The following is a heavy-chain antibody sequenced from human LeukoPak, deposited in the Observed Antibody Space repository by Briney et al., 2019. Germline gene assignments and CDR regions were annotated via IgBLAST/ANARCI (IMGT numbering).Heavy chain of an antibody. CDR1: GGSISSYY. D-gene: IGHD6-13*01. V-gene: IGHV4-59*01. CDR3: AGGYSSSWGLFDY. Sequence: NPSETLSLTCTVSGGSISSYYWSWIRQPPGKGLAWIGYIYYSGSTNYNPSLKSRVTISVDTSKNQFSLKLSSVTAADTAVYYCAGGYSSSWGLFDYWGQGTLVTVSS. J-gene: IGHJ4*02. CDR2: IYYSGST.